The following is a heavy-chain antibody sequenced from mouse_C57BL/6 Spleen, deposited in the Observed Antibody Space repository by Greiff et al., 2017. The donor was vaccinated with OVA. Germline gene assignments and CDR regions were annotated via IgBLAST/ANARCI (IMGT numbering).Heavy chain of an antibody. CDR1: GYTFTSYW. Sequence: QVQLQQPGAELVRPGTSVKLSCKASGYTFTSYWLHWVKQRPGQGLEWIGVIDPSDSYTNYNQKFKGKATLTVDTSSSTAYMQLSSLTSEDSAVYYCASPTVVGEVWYFDYWGQGTTLTVSS. CDR3: ASPTVVGEVWYFDY. J-gene: IGHJ2*01. V-gene: IGHV1-59*01. CDR2: IDPSDSYT. D-gene: IGHD1-1*01.